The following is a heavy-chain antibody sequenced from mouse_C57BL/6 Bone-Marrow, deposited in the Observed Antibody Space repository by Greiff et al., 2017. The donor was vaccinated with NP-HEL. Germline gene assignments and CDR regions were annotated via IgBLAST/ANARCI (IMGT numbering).Heavy chain of an antibody. CDR1: GYTFTSYW. CDR2: INPSSGYT. D-gene: IGHD4-1*02. CDR3: ARYRAATGTRAMDY. J-gene: IGHJ4*01. Sequence: LVESGAELAKPGASVKLSCKASGYTFTSYWMHWVKQRPGQGLEWIGYINPSSGYTKYNQKFKDKATLTVDKSSSTAYMQLSSLTYEDSAVYYCARYRAATGTRAMDYWGQGTSVTVSS. V-gene: IGHV1-7*01.